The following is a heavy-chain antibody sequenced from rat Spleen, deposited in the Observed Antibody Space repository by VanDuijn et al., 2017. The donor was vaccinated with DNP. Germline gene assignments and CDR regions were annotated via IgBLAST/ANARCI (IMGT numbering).Heavy chain of an antibody. V-gene: IGHV5-58*01. CDR1: GFTFSSYW. CDR3: VKDLRGGSAFDY. Sequence: EVQLVETGGGLVQPGKSLKLSCVASGFTFSSYWMYWIRQAPGKGLEWLSSINTDGGSTYYPDSVKGRFTISRDNAENTVYLQMNSLRSEDTATYYCVKDLRGGSAFDYWGPGTMVTVSS. D-gene: IGHD1-11*01. J-gene: IGHJ1*01. CDR2: INTDGGST.